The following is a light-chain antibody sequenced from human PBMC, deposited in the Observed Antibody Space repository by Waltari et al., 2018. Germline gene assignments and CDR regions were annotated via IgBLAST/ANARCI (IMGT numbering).Light chain of an antibody. V-gene: IGLV1-40*01. Sequence: QSVLTQPPSVSGVPGQRVTPSCTGSSSNIGEGSHVPWFQHPPGPAPKLLNYADISRPSGVPDRFSGSQSGTSSSLTITGLQPEDEAYYYCQSFDSRLSVHYVFGTGTRVTVL. CDR1: SSNIGEGSH. CDR2: ADI. CDR3: QSFDSRLSVHYV. J-gene: IGLJ1*01.